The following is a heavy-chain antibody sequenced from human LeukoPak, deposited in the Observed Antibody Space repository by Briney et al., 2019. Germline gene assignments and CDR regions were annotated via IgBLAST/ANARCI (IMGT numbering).Heavy chain of an antibody. J-gene: IGHJ5*01. D-gene: IGHD3-3*01. CDR1: GFTFSRHY. V-gene: IGHV3-74*01. CDR2: VNGVGTDK. Sequence: GGSLRLSCAASGFTFSRHYMHWVRQAPGKGLVWVSRVNGVGTDKIYADSVKGRFTISRDNAKNTLYLQMNSLRVEDTAMYYCTRGWDHYDFDSWGQGVLVTVSS. CDR3: TRGWDHYDFDS.